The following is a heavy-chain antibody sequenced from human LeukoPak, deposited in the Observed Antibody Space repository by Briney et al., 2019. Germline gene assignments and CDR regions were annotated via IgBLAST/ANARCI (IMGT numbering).Heavy chain of an antibody. CDR3: ARSEAGAVYYDSSGYPDAFDI. CDR1: GGSISSGGYY. CDR2: IYYSGST. Sequence: PSQTLSLTCTVSGGSISSGGYYWSWIRQHPGEGLEWIGYIYYSGSTYYNPSLKSRVTISVDTSKNQFSLKLSSVTAADTAVYYCARSEAGAVYYDSSGYPDAFDIWGQGTMVTVSS. J-gene: IGHJ3*02. D-gene: IGHD3-22*01. V-gene: IGHV4-31*03.